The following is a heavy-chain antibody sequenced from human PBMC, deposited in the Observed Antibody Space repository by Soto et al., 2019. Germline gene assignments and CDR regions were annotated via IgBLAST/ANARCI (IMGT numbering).Heavy chain of an antibody. CDR3: AKGDYYDSSGYPDY. CDR2: ISYDGSNK. J-gene: IGHJ4*02. CDR1: GFTFSSYG. D-gene: IGHD3-22*01. V-gene: IGHV3-30*18. Sequence: LRLSCAASGFTFSSYGMNWVRQAPGKGLEWVAVISYDGSNKYYADSVKGRFTISRDNSKNTLYLQMNSLRAEDTAVYYCAKGDYYDSSGYPDYWGQGTLVTASS.